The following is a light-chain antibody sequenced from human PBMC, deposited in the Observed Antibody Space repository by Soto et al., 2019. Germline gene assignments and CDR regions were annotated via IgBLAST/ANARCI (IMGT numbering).Light chain of an antibody. Sequence: DVVMTKIHSPSLVPLGQRAPISSRLVQGLFHRVGNTNLSWLQQRPGQPPRLLIYKISNRFSGVPDRFSGSGAGTDFTLKISRVEAEDVGVYYCMQSTHFPRTFGQGTKVDI. CDR3: MQSTHFPRT. V-gene: IGKV2-24*01. CDR1: QGLFHRVGNTN. CDR2: KIS. J-gene: IGKJ1*01.